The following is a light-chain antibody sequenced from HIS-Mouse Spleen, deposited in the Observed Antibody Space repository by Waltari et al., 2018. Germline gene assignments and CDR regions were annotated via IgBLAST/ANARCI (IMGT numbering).Light chain of an antibody. J-gene: IGLJ3*02. Sequence: SYVLTQPPSVSVDPGKTARITCGGNNIGSKSVHWYQQKPGQAPVLVVYDDSDRPSGITRRFSGSNSGNTATLTISRVEAGDEADYYCQVWDSSSDHRVFGGGTKLTVL. CDR2: DDS. CDR3: QVWDSSSDHRV. V-gene: IGLV3-21*03. CDR1: NIGSKS.